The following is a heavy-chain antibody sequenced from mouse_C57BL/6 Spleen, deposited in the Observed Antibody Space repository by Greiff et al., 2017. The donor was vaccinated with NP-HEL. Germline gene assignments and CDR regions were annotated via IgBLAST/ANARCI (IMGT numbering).Heavy chain of an antibody. CDR2: ISSGSSTI. V-gene: IGHV5-17*01. Sequence: EVMLVESGGGLVKPGGSLKLSCAASGFTFSDYGMHWVRQAPEKGLEWVAYISSGSSTIYYADTVKGRFTISRDNAKNTLFLKMTSLRSEDTAMYYCAGFNWDGPFAYWGQGTLVTVSA. J-gene: IGHJ3*01. CDR3: AGFNWDGPFAY. D-gene: IGHD4-1*01. CDR1: GFTFSDYG.